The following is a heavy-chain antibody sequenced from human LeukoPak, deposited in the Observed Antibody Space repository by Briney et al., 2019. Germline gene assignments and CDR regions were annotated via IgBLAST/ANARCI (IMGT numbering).Heavy chain of an antibody. D-gene: IGHD2-15*01. Sequence: SETLSLTCTVSGSSISSYYWSWIRQPPGKGLEWIGYIYYSGSANYNPSLKSRVTISVDTSKNQFSLKLSSVTAADTAVYYCARDRGGSSGAFDIWGQGTMVTVSS. V-gene: IGHV4-59*01. J-gene: IGHJ3*02. CDR1: GSSISSYY. CDR2: IYYSGSA. CDR3: ARDRGGSSGAFDI.